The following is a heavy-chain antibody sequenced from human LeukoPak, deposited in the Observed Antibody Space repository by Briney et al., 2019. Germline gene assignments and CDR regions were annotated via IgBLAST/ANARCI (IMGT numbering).Heavy chain of an antibody. D-gene: IGHD6-13*01. CDR1: GFTFSSYG. V-gene: IGHV3-33*01. J-gene: IGHJ4*02. Sequence: GGSLRLSCAASGFTFSSYGMHRVRQAPGKGLEWVAVIWYDGSNKYYADSVKGRFTISSDNSKNTLYLQMNSLRAEDTAVYYCAGSYSSSWVYFDYWGQGTLVTVSS. CDR2: IWYDGSNK. CDR3: AGSYSSSWVYFDY.